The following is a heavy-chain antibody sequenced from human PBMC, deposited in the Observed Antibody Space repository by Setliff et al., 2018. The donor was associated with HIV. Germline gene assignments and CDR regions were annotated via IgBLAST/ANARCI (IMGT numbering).Heavy chain of an antibody. CDR1: GFTFSTYW. CDR2: INSDGTST. D-gene: IGHD1-26*01. J-gene: IGHJ4*02. V-gene: IGHV3-74*01. Sequence: GESLTISCAASGFTFSTYWMHWVRQAPGKGLVWVPRINSDGTSTTYADSVKGRFTISRDNAKNTLYLQMNSLRAEDTAVYYCTTWQGYSGSSRAFDYWGQGRLVTVSS. CDR3: TTWQGYSGSSRAFDY.